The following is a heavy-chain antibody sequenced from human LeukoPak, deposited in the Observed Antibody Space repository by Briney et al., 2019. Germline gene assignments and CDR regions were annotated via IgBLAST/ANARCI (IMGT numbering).Heavy chain of an antibody. Sequence: GGSLRLSCAASGFTFSSYAMSWVRQAPGKGLEWVSAISGSGGSTYYADSVKGRFTISRDNSKNTLYLQMNSLRAEDTAVYYCAKGRITMIVPGDALDIWGQGTMVTVSS. V-gene: IGHV3-23*01. J-gene: IGHJ3*02. CDR2: ISGSGGST. CDR1: GFTFSSYA. D-gene: IGHD3-22*01. CDR3: AKGRITMIVPGDALDI.